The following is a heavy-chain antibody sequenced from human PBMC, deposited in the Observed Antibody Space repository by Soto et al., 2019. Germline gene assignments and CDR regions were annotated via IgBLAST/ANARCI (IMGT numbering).Heavy chain of an antibody. J-gene: IGHJ3*01. CDR1: GFSFSDSG. D-gene: IGHD2-15*01. CDR2: ISYDGRNK. V-gene: IGHV3-30*18. Sequence: QVHLVESGGGVVQPGRSLRLSCVASGFSFSDSGMHWVREAPGKGLEWVAAISYDGRNKYYADSVNDRFTISRDNSKNTLSLQMNSLRAEDKALYYCAKSVRYCLGSSCSPEAFDVWGQGTLVSVSS. CDR3: AKSVRYCLGSSCSPEAFDV.